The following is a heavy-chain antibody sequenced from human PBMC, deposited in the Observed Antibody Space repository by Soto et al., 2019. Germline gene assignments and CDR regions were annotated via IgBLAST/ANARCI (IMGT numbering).Heavy chain of an antibody. CDR2: IKQDGSEK. V-gene: IGHV3-7*01. Sequence: EVQLVESGGGLVQPGGSLRLSCAASGFTFSSYWMSWVRQAPGKGLEWVANIKQDGSEKYYVDSVKGRFTISRDNAKNSLYLQMNSLRAYDTAVYYCARVAAAGWGESDYWGKGTLVTVSS. CDR3: ARVAAAGWGESDY. CDR1: GFTFSSYW. D-gene: IGHD6-13*01. J-gene: IGHJ4*02.